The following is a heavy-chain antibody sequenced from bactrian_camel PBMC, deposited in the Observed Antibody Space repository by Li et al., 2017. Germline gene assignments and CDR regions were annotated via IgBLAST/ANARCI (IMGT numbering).Heavy chain of an antibody. V-gene: IGHV3S1*01. J-gene: IGHJ4*01. CDR1: GFFFSNSW. Sequence: VQLVESGGGLVQPGGSLRLSCEASGFFFSNSWMWWVRQAPGKGLEWVSSIDSDAGNEKYANSVKGRFTISRDNAKNTLYLQLNSLKTEDTAIYYCAKSASYYSDYDELPNWGQGTQVTVS. CDR2: IDSDAGNE. CDR3: AKSASYYSDYDELPN. D-gene: IGHD4*01.